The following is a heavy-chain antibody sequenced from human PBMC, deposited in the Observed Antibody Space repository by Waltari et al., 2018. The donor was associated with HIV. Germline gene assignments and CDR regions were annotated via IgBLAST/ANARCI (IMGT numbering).Heavy chain of an antibody. D-gene: IGHD4-17*01. CDR2: IRGKPNSYAT. CDR3: TKSVGDSARGWFDP. V-gene: IGHV3-73*01. CDR1: GFSFSGPA. J-gene: IGHJ5*02. Sequence: EVQLVDSGGGLVQPGGSLNLSCAASGFSFSGPAMHGVRQASGKGREWVGRIRGKPNSYATAYAESLKGRFTISRDDSKNTAYLQMNSLKTEDTAVYYCTKSVGDSARGWFDPWGQGTLVTVSS.